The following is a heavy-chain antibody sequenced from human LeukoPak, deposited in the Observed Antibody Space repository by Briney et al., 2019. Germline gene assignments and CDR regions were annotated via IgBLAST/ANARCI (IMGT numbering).Heavy chain of an antibody. CDR1: GYTLTELS. Sequence: ASVKVSCKVSGYTLTELSMHWVGQAPGKGLEWMGGFDPEDGETIYAQKFQGRVTMTEDTSTDTAYMELSSLRSEDTAVYYCATDSQGRPPYFDYWGQGTLVTVSS. D-gene: IGHD6-6*01. CDR3: ATDSQGRPPYFDY. J-gene: IGHJ4*02. CDR2: FDPEDGET. V-gene: IGHV1-24*01.